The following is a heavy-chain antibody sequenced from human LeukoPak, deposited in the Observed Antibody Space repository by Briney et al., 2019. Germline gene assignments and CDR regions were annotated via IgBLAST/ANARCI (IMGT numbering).Heavy chain of an antibody. CDR1: GFTFSSYG. V-gene: IGHV3-30*02. J-gene: IGHJ4*02. Sequence: GGSLRLSCAASGFTFSSYGMHWVRQAPGKGLEWVAFIRYDGSNKYYADSVKGRFTISRDNSKNTPYLQMNSLRAEDTAVYYCAKREGAAGPFDYWGQGTLVTVSS. D-gene: IGHD6-25*01. CDR2: IRYDGSNK. CDR3: AKREGAAGPFDY.